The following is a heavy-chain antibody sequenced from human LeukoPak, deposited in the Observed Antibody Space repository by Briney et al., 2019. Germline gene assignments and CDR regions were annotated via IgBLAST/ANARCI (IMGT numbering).Heavy chain of an antibody. D-gene: IGHD2-15*01. CDR3: ARGYYSQKYYFDY. V-gene: IGHV3-7*03. Sequence: PGGSLRLSCVSSGFSFSNYAMSWVRQAPGKGLEWVANIKQDGSEKYYVDSVKGRFTISRDNAKNSLYLQMNSLRAEDTAVYYCARGYYSQKYYFDYWGQGTLVTVSS. J-gene: IGHJ4*02. CDR1: GFSFSNYA. CDR2: IKQDGSEK.